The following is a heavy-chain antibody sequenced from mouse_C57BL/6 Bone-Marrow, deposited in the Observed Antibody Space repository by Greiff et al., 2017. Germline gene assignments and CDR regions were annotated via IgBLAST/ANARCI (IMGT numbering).Heavy chain of an antibody. CDR2: IYPGDGDT. J-gene: IGHJ3*01. V-gene: IGHV1-82*01. CDR3: ARSRDYGSSPGFAY. CDR1: GYAFSSSW. Sequence: QVQLQQSGPELVKPGASVKISCKASGYAFSSSWMNWVKQRPGKGLEWIGRIYPGDGDTNYNGKFKGKATLTADKSSSTAYMQLSILTSEDSAVYFCARSRDYGSSPGFAYWGQGTLVTVSA. D-gene: IGHD1-1*01.